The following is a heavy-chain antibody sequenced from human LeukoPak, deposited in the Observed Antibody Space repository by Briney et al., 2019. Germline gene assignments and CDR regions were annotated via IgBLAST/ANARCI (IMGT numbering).Heavy chain of an antibody. D-gene: IGHD3-9*01. CDR3: ARRGLRYFDWLSWFDP. CDR1: GGSISGYY. J-gene: IGHJ5*02. CDR2: VYSTGST. Sequence: SETLSLTCTVSGGSISGYYWSWIRQAPGKGLEWIGYVYSTGSTNYNPSLKGPVTISVDTSKNQFSLKLSSVTAADTAVYYCARRGLRYFDWLSWFDPWGQGTLVTVSS. V-gene: IGHV4-59*01.